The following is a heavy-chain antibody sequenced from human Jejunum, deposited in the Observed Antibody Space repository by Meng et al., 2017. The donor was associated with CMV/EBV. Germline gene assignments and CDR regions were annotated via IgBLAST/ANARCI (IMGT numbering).Heavy chain of an antibody. D-gene: IGHD1-26*01. CDR3: AHFVGGYYPSRPNY. CDR2: IYRGDDK. J-gene: IGHJ4*02. CDR1: GLSPSTSGEG. Sequence: HNTLKEACTPLVKPTQTLTLTCSFSGLSPSTSGEGVGWIRQPPGKALEWLALIYRGDDKRYSPSLNSRLTIAKDTSKNEVVLTLPNMGPIDTGTYYCAHFVGGYYPSRPNYWGQGTLVTVSS. V-gene: IGHV2-5*02.